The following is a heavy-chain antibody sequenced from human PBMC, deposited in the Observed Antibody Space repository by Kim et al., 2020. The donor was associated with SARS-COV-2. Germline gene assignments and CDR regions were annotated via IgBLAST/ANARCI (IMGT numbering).Heavy chain of an antibody. D-gene: IGHD5-12*01. Sequence: GGSLRLSCAASGFTFSSYSMNWVRQAPGKGLEWVSYISSSSSTTYYADSVKGRFTISRDNAKNSLYLQMNSLRAEDTAVYYCARDYEGVDIVATGIDVWGQGTLVTVSS. CDR2: ISSSSSTT. V-gene: IGHV3-48*04. CDR3: ARDYEGVDIVATGIDV. J-gene: IGHJ4*03. CDR1: GFTFSSYS.